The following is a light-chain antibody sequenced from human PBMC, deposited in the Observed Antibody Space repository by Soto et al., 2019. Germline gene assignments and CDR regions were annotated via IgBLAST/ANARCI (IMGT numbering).Light chain of an antibody. CDR1: QSISSD. Sequence: EIVLTHSPGTLSLSPCERATLSRSASQSISSDLVWYRQKPGQAPRLLIYRASTRATGIPARFSGSGSGTEFTLTISSLQSEDFAVYYCQQYDNWPPWTFGQGTKVDI. CDR3: QQYDNWPPWT. V-gene: IGKV3-15*01. J-gene: IGKJ1*01. CDR2: RAS.